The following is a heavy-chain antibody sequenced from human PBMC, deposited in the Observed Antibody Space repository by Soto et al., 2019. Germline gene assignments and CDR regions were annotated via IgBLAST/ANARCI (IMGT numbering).Heavy chain of an antibody. CDR1: GGSISSGDYY. Sequence: SETLSLTCTVSGGSISSGDYYWSWIRQPPGKGLEWIGYIYYSGSTYYNPSLKSRVTISVDTSKNQFSLKLSSVTAADTAVYYCASQQQLVRYFDYWGQGTLVTVSS. CDR2: IYYSGST. CDR3: ASQQQLVRYFDY. D-gene: IGHD6-13*01. J-gene: IGHJ4*02. V-gene: IGHV4-30-4*01.